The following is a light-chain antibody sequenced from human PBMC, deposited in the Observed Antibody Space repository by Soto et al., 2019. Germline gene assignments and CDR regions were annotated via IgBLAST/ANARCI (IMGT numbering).Light chain of an antibody. CDR3: QSYDSSLSGWV. Sequence: QSVLTQPPSVSGAPGQRVTISCTGSSSNIGAGYDVHWYQQLPGTAPKFLIYGNSNRPSGVPDRFSGSKSGTSASLAITGLQAEDEADYYCQSYDSSLSGWVFGGGTKLTFL. V-gene: IGLV1-40*01. CDR2: GNS. J-gene: IGLJ3*02. CDR1: SSNIGAGYD.